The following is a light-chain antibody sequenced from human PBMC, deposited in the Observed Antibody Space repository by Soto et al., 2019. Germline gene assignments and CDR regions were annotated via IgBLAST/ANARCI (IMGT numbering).Light chain of an antibody. CDR1: SSDVGGYNY. V-gene: IGLV2-14*01. J-gene: IGLJ2*01. Sequence: QSVLTQPASVSGSPGQSITVSCIGTSSDVGGYNYVSWYQQHPGKAPKLMIHDVSDRPSGLSNRFSGSKSGNTASLTISGLQAEDEAYYYCSSYASSNTQVFGGGTKVTVL. CDR2: DVS. CDR3: SSYASSNTQV.